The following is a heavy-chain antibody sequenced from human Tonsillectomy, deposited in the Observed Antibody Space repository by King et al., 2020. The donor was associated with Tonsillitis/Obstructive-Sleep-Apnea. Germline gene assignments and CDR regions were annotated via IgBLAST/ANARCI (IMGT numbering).Heavy chain of an antibody. CDR3: AKGVEMATDLYWYFDL. D-gene: IGHD5-24*01. CDR2: ISGSGGST. CDR1: GFTFSSYA. V-gene: IGHV3-23*04. J-gene: IGHJ2*01. Sequence: VQLVESGGGLVQPGGSLRLSCAASGFTFSSYAMSWVRQAPGKGLEWVSAISGSGGSTYYADSVKGRFTISRDNSKNTLYLQMNSLRAEDTAVYYCAKGVEMATDLYWYFDLWGRGTLVTVSS.